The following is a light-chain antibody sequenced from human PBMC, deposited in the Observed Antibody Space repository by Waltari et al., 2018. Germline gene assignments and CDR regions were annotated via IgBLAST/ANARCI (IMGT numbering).Light chain of an antibody. V-gene: IGLV4-69*01. Sequence: QLVLTQSPSASASLGASVSLTCTLSSGHSYYAIAWHQQQPQKGPRYLMKVNSDGSHTKGDGIPVRSSGSSSGAGRYLPISSLQSEDAADYYCQTWGTGIWVFGGGTKLTVL. CDR3: QTWGTGIWV. CDR2: VNSDGSH. J-gene: IGLJ3*02. CDR1: SGHSYYA.